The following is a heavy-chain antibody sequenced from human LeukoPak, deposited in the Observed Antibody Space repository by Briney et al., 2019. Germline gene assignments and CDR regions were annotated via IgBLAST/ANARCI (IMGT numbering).Heavy chain of an antibody. Sequence: ASVKVSCKASGYTFTSYGISWVRQAPGQGLEWMGWISAYNGNTNYAQKLQGIVTMTTDTSTSTAYMELRSLRSDDTAVYYCARGRYSSSWYPNYFDYWGQGTLVTVSS. CDR1: GYTFTSYG. V-gene: IGHV1-18*01. CDR2: ISAYNGNT. J-gene: IGHJ4*02. D-gene: IGHD6-13*01. CDR3: ARGRYSSSWYPNYFDY.